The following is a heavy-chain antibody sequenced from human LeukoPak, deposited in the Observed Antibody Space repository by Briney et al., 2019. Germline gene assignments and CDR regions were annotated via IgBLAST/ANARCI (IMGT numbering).Heavy chain of an antibody. D-gene: IGHD6-6*01. CDR1: GFTISNNY. V-gene: IGHV3-53*01. CDR2: IFSGGDT. Sequence: GGSLRLSCAASGFTISNNYMSWVRQAPGKGLEWVSVIFSGGDTYYADSVKGRFTISRDNSKNTLYLQMSSLRAEDTAVYYCARGSSRTSSGCWGQGTLVTVSS. J-gene: IGHJ4*02. CDR3: ARGSSRTSSGC.